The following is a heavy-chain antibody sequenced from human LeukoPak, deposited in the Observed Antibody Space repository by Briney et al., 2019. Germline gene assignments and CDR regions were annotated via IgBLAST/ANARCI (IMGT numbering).Heavy chain of an antibody. V-gene: IGHV4-39*01. CDR2: IYYSGST. Sequence: SETLSLTCTVSGGSLSSSSYYWGWIRQPPGKGLEWIGSIYYSGSTYYNPSLKSRATISVDTSKNQFSLKLSSVTAADTAVYYCARVARGGSYSYGYIDYYYYYYMGVWGKGTTVTVSS. CDR1: GGSLSSSSYY. CDR3: ARVARGGSYSYGYIDYYYYYYMGV. J-gene: IGHJ6*03. D-gene: IGHD5-18*01.